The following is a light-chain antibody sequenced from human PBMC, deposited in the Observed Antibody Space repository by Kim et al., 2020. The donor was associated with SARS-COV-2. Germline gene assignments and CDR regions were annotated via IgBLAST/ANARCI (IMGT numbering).Light chain of an antibody. CDR1: QAIENK. CDR2: DAY. J-gene: IGKJ5*01. Sequence: DIQMTQSPSSLSASVGDRVTITCRSSQAIENKLSWYQQKKSGKAPRPLLYDAYSLHGGVPSRFSGGGYGTEFTLTISSLQAEDSGIYFCQQSYNFPITFGQGTRLEIK. CDR3: QQSYNFPIT. V-gene: IGKV1-39*01.